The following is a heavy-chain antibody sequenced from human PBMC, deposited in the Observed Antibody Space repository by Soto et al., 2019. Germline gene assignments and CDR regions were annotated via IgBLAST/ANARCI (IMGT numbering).Heavy chain of an antibody. V-gene: IGHV3-73*01. CDR3: TTTLPTKWEILVAGAFDT. J-gene: IGHJ3*02. D-gene: IGHD1-26*01. CDR1: GFTFSGSA. CDR2: IRSKANSYAT. Sequence: GGSLRLSCAASGFTFSGSALHWVRQASGKGLEWVGRIRSKANSYATAYSASVKGRFTISRDDSKNTAYLQMNSLKTEDTAVYYRTTTLPTKWEILVAGAFDTWGQGTMVTVSS.